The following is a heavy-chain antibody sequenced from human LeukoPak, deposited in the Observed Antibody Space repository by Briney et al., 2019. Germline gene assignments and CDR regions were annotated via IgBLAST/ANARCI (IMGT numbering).Heavy chain of an antibody. CDR1: GYTFASFG. J-gene: IGHJ4*02. CDR3: ARAYYYDSSGYCFDY. D-gene: IGHD3-22*01. V-gene: IGHV1-18*01. Sequence: ASVKVSCKASGYTFASFGITWVRQAPGQGLEWMGWINTHNGDTNYAQKFQGRVTMTRDTSTSTVYMELSSLRSEDTAVYYCARAYYYDSSGYCFDYWGQGTLVTVSS. CDR2: INTHNGDT.